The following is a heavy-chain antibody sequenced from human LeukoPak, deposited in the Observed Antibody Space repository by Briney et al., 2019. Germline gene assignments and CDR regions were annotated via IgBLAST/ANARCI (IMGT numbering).Heavy chain of an antibody. CDR2: ISGSGGST. CDR3: AKDRARWLEARYFDY. V-gene: IGHV3-23*01. Sequence: AGGSLRLSCAASGFTFSSYAMSWVRQAPGKGLEWVSAISGSGGSTYYADSVKGRFTISRDNSKNTLYLQMNSLRAEDTAVYYCAKDRARWLEARYFDYWGQGTLVTVSS. CDR1: GFTFSSYA. D-gene: IGHD6-19*01. J-gene: IGHJ4*02.